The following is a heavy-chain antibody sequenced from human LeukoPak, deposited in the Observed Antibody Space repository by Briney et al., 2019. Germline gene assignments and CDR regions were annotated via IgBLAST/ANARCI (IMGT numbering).Heavy chain of an antibody. Sequence: KASETLSLTWALYGGSFNDYYWSWIRQPPGKGLEWIGEINHSGSTNYNPSLKSRVTMSVDTSKNQFSLKMTSVTAADTAVYYCASGIRLGSASWGVDAFDIWGQGTMVTVSS. J-gene: IGHJ3*02. CDR2: INHSGST. CDR3: ASGIRLGSASWGVDAFDI. CDR1: GGSFNDYY. D-gene: IGHD3-16*01. V-gene: IGHV4-34*01.